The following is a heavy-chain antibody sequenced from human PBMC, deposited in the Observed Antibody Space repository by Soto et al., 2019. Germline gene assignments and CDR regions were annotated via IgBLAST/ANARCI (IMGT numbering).Heavy chain of an antibody. CDR2: ISWNSGSI. J-gene: IGHJ6*03. Sequence: GGSLRLSCAASGFTFDDYAMHWVRQAPGKGLEWVSGISWNSGSIGYADSVKGRFTISRDNAKNSLYLQMNSLRAEDTALYYCAKADPWSGSRYYYYYMDVWGKGTTVTVSS. V-gene: IGHV3-9*01. CDR3: AKADPWSGSRYYYYYMDV. D-gene: IGHD3-3*01. CDR1: GFTFDDYA.